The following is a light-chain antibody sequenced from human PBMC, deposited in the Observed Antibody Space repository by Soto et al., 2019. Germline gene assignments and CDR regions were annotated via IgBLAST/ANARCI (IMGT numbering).Light chain of an antibody. CDR2: DNN. J-gene: IGLJ2*01. CDR1: SSSIGTNY. Sequence: QSVLTQPPSVSAAPGQRVTISCSGSSSSIGTNYVSWYQQLPGTAPKLLIYDNNKRPSGIPDRFSGSKSGTSATLGITGLQTGDEADYYCRTWDSILNILLFGGGNKLTVL. V-gene: IGLV1-51*01. CDR3: RTWDSILNILL.